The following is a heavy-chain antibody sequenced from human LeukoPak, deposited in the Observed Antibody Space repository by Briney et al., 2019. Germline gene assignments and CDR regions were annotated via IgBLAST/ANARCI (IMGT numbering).Heavy chain of an antibody. J-gene: IGHJ4*02. Sequence: GASVKVSCKASGGTFSSYAISWVRQAPGQGLEWMGRIIPILGIANYAQKFQGRVTITADKSTSTAYMELSSQRSEDTAVYYCARDSWGRAEMATAHFDYWGQGTLVTVSS. CDR2: IIPILGIA. V-gene: IGHV1-69*04. CDR3: ARDSWGRAEMATAHFDY. CDR1: GGTFSSYA. D-gene: IGHD5-12*01.